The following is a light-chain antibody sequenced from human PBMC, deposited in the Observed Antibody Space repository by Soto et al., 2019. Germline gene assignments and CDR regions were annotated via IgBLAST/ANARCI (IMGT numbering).Light chain of an antibody. Sequence: QSVLAQPASVSGSPGQSIAISCTGTSSDVGAYNYVSWYQQHPGKAPKLIVYEVSDRPSGVSDRFSGSKSGNTASLTISGLQAEDEADYYCSTYTGAYTLVFGTGTKVTVL. CDR1: SSDVGAYNY. V-gene: IGLV2-14*01. CDR3: STYTGAYTLV. J-gene: IGLJ1*01. CDR2: EVS.